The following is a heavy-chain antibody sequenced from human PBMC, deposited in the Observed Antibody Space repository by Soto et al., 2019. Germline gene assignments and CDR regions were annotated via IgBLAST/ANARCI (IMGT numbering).Heavy chain of an antibody. V-gene: IGHV3-30-3*01. J-gene: IGHJ4*02. CDR1: GFTFSSYA. CDR2: ISYDGSNK. Sequence: GGSLRLSCAASGFTFSSYAMHWVRQAPGKGLEWVAVISYDGSNKYYADSVKGRFTISRDNSKNTLYLQMNSLRAEDTAVYYCARDWWELPQITLDYWGQGTLVTVSS. D-gene: IGHD1-26*01. CDR3: ARDWWELPQITLDY.